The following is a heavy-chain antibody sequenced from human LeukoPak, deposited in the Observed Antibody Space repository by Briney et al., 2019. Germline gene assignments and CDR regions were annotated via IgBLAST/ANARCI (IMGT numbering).Heavy chain of an antibody. CDR3: ARRYCSTTSCLLDY. Sequence: GGSLRLSCAASGFTFSTYEMSWVRQAPGKGLECVSYISRGGSAIYYADSVKGRFTISRDNAKNSLYLQMNSLRAEDAAVYYCARRYCSTTSCLLDYWGQGTLVTVSS. V-gene: IGHV3-48*03. D-gene: IGHD2-2*01. CDR2: ISRGGSAI. CDR1: GFTFSTYE. J-gene: IGHJ4*02.